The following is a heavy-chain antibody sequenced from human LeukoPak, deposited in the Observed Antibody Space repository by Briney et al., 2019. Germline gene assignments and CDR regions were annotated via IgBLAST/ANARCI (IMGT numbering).Heavy chain of an antibody. CDR3: ATNTGTVFDY. V-gene: IGHV4-59*01. D-gene: IGHD7-27*01. CDR1: GGSISSYY. J-gene: IGHJ4*02. CDR2: IYYSGST. Sequence: SETLSLTCTVSGGSISSYYWIWIRQPPGKGLEWIGYIYYSGSTNYNPSLKSRVTISVDTSKNQFSLNLTSVTAADTAVYYCATNTGTVFDYWGQGALVTVSS.